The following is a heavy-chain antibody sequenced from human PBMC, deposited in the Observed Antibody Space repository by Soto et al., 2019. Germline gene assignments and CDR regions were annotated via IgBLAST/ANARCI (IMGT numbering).Heavy chain of an antibody. V-gene: IGHV1-18*01. D-gene: IGHD1-26*01. CDR2: INTYNGNT. CDR3: ARETSRSFSPHFDY. Sequence: GASVKVSCKASGYTFTNYGINWVRQAPGQGLEWMGWINTYNGNTNFAQRLQGRVTMTTEASTSTAYMELRSLRSDDTAVYYCARETSRSFSPHFDYWGQGTLVTVSS. J-gene: IGHJ4*02. CDR1: GYTFTNYG.